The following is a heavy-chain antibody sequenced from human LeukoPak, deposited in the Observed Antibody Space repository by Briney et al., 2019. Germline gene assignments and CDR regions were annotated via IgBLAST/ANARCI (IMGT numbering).Heavy chain of an antibody. Sequence: PSETLSLTCTVSGGSLSSGAYYWRWLRQHPGKGLEWIGYIYYSGSTYYNPSLKSRVTISVDTSKNQVSLKLTSVTAADTAVYYCARTKEGSRREFDSGGQGTLVTVSP. CDR2: IYYSGST. V-gene: IGHV4-31*03. CDR3: ARTKEGSRREFDS. D-gene: IGHD2-8*01. J-gene: IGHJ4*02. CDR1: GGSLSSGAYY.